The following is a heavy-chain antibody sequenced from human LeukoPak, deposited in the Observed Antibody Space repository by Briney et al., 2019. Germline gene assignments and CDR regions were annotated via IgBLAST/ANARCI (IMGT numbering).Heavy chain of an antibody. CDR2: ISSSSSYI. V-gene: IGHV3-21*01. CDR3: ARVGSSGFQGDY. D-gene: IGHD3-22*01. CDR1: GFTFSSYS. Sequence: PGGSLRLSCAASGFTFSSYSMNWVRQAPGKGLEWVSSISSSSSYIYYADSEKGRFTISRDNAKNSLYLQMNSLRVEDTAAYYCARVGSSGFQGDYWGQGTLVTVSS. J-gene: IGHJ4*02.